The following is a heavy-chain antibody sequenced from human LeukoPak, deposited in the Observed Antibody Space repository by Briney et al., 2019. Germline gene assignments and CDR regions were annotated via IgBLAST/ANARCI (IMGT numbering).Heavy chain of an antibody. CDR3: ARGHDGYNYH. CDR2: IYYSGST. D-gene: IGHD5-24*01. Sequence: SETLSLTCTVSGASVSSGSYYWSWIRQPPGKGLEWIGYIYYSGSTNYNPSLKSRVTISVDTSKNQFSLKLSSVTAADTAVYYCARGHDGYNYHWGQGTLVTVSS. J-gene: IGHJ4*02. V-gene: IGHV4-61*01. CDR1: GASVSSGSYY.